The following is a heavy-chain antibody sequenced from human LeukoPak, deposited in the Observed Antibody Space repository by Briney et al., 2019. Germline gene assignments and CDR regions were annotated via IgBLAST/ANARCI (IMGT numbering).Heavy chain of an antibody. CDR2: FSGSGTST. J-gene: IGHJ4*02. CDR3: AREYGSGSYGDY. Sequence: GGSLRLSCAASGFTVXSXXXLTXXXXSXXXQXPXXGLEXVSGFSGSGTSTYYADSVKGRFTISRDNAKNSLYLQMNSLRAEDTAVYYCAREYGSGSYGDYWGQGTLVTVSS. CDR1: GFTVXSXXXLTXXX. V-gene: IGHV3-23*01. D-gene: IGHD3-10*01.